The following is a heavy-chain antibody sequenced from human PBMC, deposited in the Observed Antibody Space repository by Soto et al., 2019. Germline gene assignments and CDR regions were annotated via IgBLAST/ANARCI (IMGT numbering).Heavy chain of an antibody. CDR3: ADYDFWSGYFVY. CDR1: GGSISSYY. D-gene: IGHD3-3*01. J-gene: IGHJ4*02. Sequence: SETLSLTCTVSGGSISSYYWSWIRQPPGKGLEWIGYIYYSGSTNYNPSLKSRVTISVDTSKNQFSLKLSSVTAADTAVYYCADYDFWSGYFVYWGQGTLVNVSS. CDR2: IYYSGST. V-gene: IGHV4-59*01.